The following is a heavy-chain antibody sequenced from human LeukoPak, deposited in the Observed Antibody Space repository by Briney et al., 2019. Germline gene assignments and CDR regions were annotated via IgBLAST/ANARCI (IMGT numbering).Heavy chain of an antibody. CDR1: GGSISSYY. CDR2: IYTGGGT. D-gene: IGHD2-2*01. Sequence: SETPSLTCTVSGGSISSYYWSWLRQPAGEGLEWSGRIYTGGGTNDNHSLNSPVTMSVDTSKNQFSLKLSSVTAANTAVYYCARDEVYCSSTSCYGSFDYWGQGARVTVSS. J-gene: IGHJ4*02. CDR3: ARDEVYCSSTSCYGSFDY. V-gene: IGHV4-4*07.